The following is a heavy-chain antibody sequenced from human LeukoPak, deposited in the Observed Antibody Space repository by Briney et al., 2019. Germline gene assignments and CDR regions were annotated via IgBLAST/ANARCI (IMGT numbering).Heavy chain of an antibody. J-gene: IGHJ4*02. CDR1: EFSFSGYW. D-gene: IGHD5-12*01. Sequence: GGSLRLSCAASEFSFSGYWMSWVRQAPGKGLEWVAVISYDGSNKYYADSVKGRFTISRDNSKNTLYLQLNSLRPEDTAVYYCARDQLAYSGYDTLFDYWGQGSLVTVSS. V-gene: IGHV3-30*03. CDR3: ARDQLAYSGYDTLFDY. CDR2: ISYDGSNK.